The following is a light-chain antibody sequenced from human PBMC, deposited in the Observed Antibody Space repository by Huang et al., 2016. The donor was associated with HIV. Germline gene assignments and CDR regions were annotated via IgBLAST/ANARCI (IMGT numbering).Light chain of an antibody. V-gene: IGKV3-11*01. CDR3: QQRSNRTPTT. CDR2: VAS. Sequence: EIILTQSPATLSLSPGERATLSCRASQSVGSYLAWYQQKPGQAPRLLIYVASNRATGIPARFSGGWTGTDFTLTIRGLEPDDVAVYFCQQRSNRTPTTFAQGTKVE. CDR1: QSVGSY. J-gene: IGKJ1*01.